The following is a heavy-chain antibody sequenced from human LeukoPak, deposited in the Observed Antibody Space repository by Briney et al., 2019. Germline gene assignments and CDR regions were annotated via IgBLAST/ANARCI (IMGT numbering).Heavy chain of an antibody. Sequence: GGSLRLSCAVSGFTFSNYWMHWVRQAPGKGLVWVSCISSDGSSTNYADSVKGRFSISRDSAKNTLYLHMNSLRAEDTALYYCARPMISVMSLGADFWGQGSLVTVSS. D-gene: IGHD3/OR15-3a*01. CDR3: ARPMISVMSLGADF. CDR1: GFTFSNYW. V-gene: IGHV3-74*01. J-gene: IGHJ4*02. CDR2: ISSDGSST.